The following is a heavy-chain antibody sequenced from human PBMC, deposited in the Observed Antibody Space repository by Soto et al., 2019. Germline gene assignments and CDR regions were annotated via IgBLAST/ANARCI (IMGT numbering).Heavy chain of an antibody. CDR2: INGDGSSR. CDR3: ARVIVVVAATPDAHDAFDI. Sequence: GSLRLSCAASGFTFSDYWMHWVRQAPGKGLVWVSRINGDGSSRTYADSVKGRFTISRDNAKNTVSLQMNSLRAEDTAVYYCARVIVVVAATPDAHDAFDIWGQGTMVTVSS. CDR1: GFTFSDYW. J-gene: IGHJ3*02. V-gene: IGHV3-74*01. D-gene: IGHD2-15*01.